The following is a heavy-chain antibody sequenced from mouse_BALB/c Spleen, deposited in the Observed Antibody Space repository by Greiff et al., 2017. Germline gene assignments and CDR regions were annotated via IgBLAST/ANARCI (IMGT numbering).Heavy chain of an antibody. Sequence: EVQLQQSGAELVKPGASVKLSCTASGFNIKDTYMHWVKQRPEQGLEWIGRIDPANGNTKYDPKFQGKATITADTSSNTAYLQLSSLTSEDTAVYYCARENSYYRYDAWFAYWGQGTLVTVSA. V-gene: IGHV14-3*02. CDR2: IDPANGNT. CDR1: GFNIKDTY. D-gene: IGHD2-14*01. J-gene: IGHJ3*01. CDR3: ARENSYYRYDAWFAY.